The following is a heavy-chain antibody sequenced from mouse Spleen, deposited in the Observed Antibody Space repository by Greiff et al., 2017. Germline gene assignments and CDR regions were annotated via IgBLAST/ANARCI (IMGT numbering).Heavy chain of an antibody. J-gene: IGHJ2*01. CDR1: GYTFTSYW. V-gene: IGHV1-69*01. Sequence: VQLQQPGAELVMPGASVKLSCKASGYTFTSYWMHWVKQRPGQGLEWIGEIDPSDSYTNYNQKFKGKATLTVDKSSSTAYMQLSSLTSEDSAVYYCARSKNPIFDYWGQGTTLTVSS. CDR2: IDPSDSYT. D-gene: IGHD2-5*01. CDR3: ARSKNPIFDY.